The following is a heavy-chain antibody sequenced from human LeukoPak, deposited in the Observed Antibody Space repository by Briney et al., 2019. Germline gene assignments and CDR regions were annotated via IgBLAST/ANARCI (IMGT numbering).Heavy chain of an antibody. V-gene: IGHV3-21*01. CDR2: ISSSSSYI. CDR3: ARDSIAAWNDAFDI. Sequence: EPGGSLRLSCAASGFTFSSYSMNWVRQAPGKGLEWVSSISSSSSYIYYADSVKGRFTISRDNAKNSLYLQMNSLRAEDTAVYYCARDSIAAWNDAFDIWGQGTMVTVSS. J-gene: IGHJ3*02. D-gene: IGHD6-25*01. CDR1: GFTFSSYS.